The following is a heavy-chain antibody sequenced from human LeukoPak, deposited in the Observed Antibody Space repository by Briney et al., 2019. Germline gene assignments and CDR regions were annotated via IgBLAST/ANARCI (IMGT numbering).Heavy chain of an antibody. Sequence: SETLSLTCTVSGGSFSSYYWSWIRQPPGKGLEWIGYIYYSGSTSYNPTLKSRVTMSVDTSKNQFSLKLSSVTAADTAVYFCARTGGSFYFYYYMDVWGKGTTVTVSS. D-gene: IGHD1-26*01. CDR1: GGSFSSYY. CDR2: IYYSGST. CDR3: ARTGGSFYFYYYMDV. V-gene: IGHV4-59*01. J-gene: IGHJ6*03.